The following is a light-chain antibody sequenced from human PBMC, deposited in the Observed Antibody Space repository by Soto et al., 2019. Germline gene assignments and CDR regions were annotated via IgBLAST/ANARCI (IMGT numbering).Light chain of an antibody. CDR3: QQCNSSPYT. V-gene: IGKV1-5*01. J-gene: IGKJ2*01. CDR2: DAS. Sequence: DIQMTQSPSTLSASVGDRVTITCRASQSISYCLAWYQQKPGKAPKLLIYDASSLESGVPSRFSGSGSGTEFTLTISSLQPDDFATYYCQQCNSSPYTFGLGTKLEIK. CDR1: QSISYC.